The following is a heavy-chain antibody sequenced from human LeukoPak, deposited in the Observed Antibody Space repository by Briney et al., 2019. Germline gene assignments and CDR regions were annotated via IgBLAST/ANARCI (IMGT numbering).Heavy chain of an antibody. Sequence: PSETLSLTCTVSGYSISSGYYWGWIRQPPGKGLEWIGSIYHSGSTYYNPSLKSRVTISVDTSKNQFSLKLSSVTAADTAVYYCARVPRGYWGQGTLVTVSS. CDR3: ARVPRGY. CDR1: GYSISSGYY. D-gene: IGHD3-10*01. CDR2: IYHSGST. J-gene: IGHJ4*02. V-gene: IGHV4-38-2*02.